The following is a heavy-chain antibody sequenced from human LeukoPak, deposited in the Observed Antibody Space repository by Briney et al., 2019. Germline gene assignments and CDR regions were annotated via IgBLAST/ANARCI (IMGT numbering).Heavy chain of an antibody. D-gene: IGHD1-7*01. V-gene: IGHV4-39*07. CDR1: GGSISSSSYY. J-gene: IGHJ4*02. CDR3: ARGGTRYYFDY. CDR2: IYYSGST. Sequence: SETLSLTCTVSGGSISSSSYYWGWIRQPPGKGLEWIGSIYYSGSTYYNPSLKSRVTISVDTSKNQFSLKLSSVTAADTAEYYCARGGTRYYFDYWGQGTLVTVSS.